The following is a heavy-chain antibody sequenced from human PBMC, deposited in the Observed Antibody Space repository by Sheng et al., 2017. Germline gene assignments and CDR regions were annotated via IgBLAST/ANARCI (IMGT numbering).Heavy chain of an antibody. Sequence: QVLLEQSGSEAKKPGSSVKVSCKPSGGTLGRYTLSWVRQAPGQGLEWMGRFIPILNKPNYAQKFQDRLTITADRSTSTVYMELRRLTSDDTATYYCARDRWSYDQVDDVGGDFWGQGTLVTVSS. D-gene: IGHD3-22*01. CDR2: FIPILNKP. J-gene: IGHJ4*02. CDR3: ARDRWSYDQVDDVGGDF. CDR1: GGTLGRYT. V-gene: IGHV1-69*08.